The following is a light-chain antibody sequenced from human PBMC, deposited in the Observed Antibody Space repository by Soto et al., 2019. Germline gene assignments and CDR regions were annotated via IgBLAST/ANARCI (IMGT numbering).Light chain of an antibody. CDR1: SSDDGYYNV. J-gene: IGLJ1*01. CDR2: EGS. Sequence: QSALTQPASVSGSPGQSITISCTGTSSDDGYYNVVSWYQQHPGKAPKLMIYEGSKRPSGVSNRFSGSKSGNTASLTISGLQAEDEADYYCCSYADSSTYVFGTGTKVTVL. CDR3: CSYADSSTYV. V-gene: IGLV2-23*01.